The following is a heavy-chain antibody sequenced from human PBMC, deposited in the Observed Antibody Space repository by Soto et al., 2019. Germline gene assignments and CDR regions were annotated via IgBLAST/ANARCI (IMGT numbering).Heavy chain of an antibody. D-gene: IGHD3-22*01. Sequence: QVQLVQSGAEVKMPGASVKLSCKASGYTFTSNYIHWVRQAPGRGLEWMGIINPSVGVTSHNYAQKFQGRVTMTVDTSTTTVYMELSRLRSEDTAVYYCARDRRHSSGLLDNWGQGALVTVSS. CDR3: ARDRRHSSGLLDN. CDR2: INPSVGVT. V-gene: IGHV1-46*01. J-gene: IGHJ4*02. CDR1: GYTFTSNY.